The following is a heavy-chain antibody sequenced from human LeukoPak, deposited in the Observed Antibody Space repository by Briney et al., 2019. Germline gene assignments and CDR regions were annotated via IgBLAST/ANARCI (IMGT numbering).Heavy chain of an antibody. CDR1: GGSISSYY. Sequence: SETLSLTCTVSGGSISSYYWSWIRQPPGKGLEWIGYIYYSGSTNYNPSLKSRVTISVDTSKNQFSLKLSSVTAADTAVYYCFRGKPNPHPPPKEASPHIRRPAKDQFPLEAEFGHPGEHGRLLLGGRGRGLSQGEFGFRGPGTL. CDR2: IYYSGST. V-gene: IGHV4-59*01. D-gene: IGHD3-10*01. CDR3: FRGKPNPHPPPKEASPHIRRPAKDQFPLEAEFGHPGEHGRLLLGGRGRGLSQGEFGF. J-gene: IGHJ4*01.